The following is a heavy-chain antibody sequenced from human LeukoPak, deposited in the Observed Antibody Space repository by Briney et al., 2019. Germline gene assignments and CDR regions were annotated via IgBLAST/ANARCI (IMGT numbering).Heavy chain of an antibody. CDR1: GFIFSNYV. CDR3: ARGRFFGITGTTKYYFDY. Sequence: PGGSLRLSCAASGFIFSNYVMHWVRQAPGKGPEWVAVIWYDGSNKYYADSVKGRFTISRDNSKNTLYLQMNSLRAEDTAVYYCARGRFFGITGTTKYYFDYWGQGTLVTVSS. V-gene: IGHV3-33*01. CDR2: IWYDGSNK. J-gene: IGHJ4*02. D-gene: IGHD1-7*01.